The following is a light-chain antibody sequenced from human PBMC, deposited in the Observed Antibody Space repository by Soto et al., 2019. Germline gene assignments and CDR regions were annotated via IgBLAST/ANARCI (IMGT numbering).Light chain of an antibody. V-gene: IGKV3-20*01. Sequence: EIVVTQSPGTLSLSPGEGATLSCRASQSVSSNYLAWYQQKPGQAPRLLIYGASNRATGIPDRFSGSGSGTEFTLTISRLEPEDFAVYYCQHYSSSPLTFGGGTKVEIK. CDR3: QHYSSSPLT. CDR2: GAS. CDR1: QSVSSNY. J-gene: IGKJ4*01.